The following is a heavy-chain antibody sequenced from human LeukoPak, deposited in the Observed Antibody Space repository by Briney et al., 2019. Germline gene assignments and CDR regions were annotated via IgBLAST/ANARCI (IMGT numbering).Heavy chain of an antibody. D-gene: IGHD3-22*01. CDR1: GGSISRGGYS. J-gene: IGHJ5*02. CDR2: IYHSGSI. CDR3: ARVHYYDRSGRNWFDP. V-gene: IGHV4-30-2*01. Sequence: TLSLTCAVSGGSISRGGYSWRWIRQPPGKGLECIGYIYHSGSIYYHPSLKSRVTIAVDRSKIQFSLKLSSVTAADTAVYYCARVHYYDRSGRNWFDPWGQGTLVTVSS.